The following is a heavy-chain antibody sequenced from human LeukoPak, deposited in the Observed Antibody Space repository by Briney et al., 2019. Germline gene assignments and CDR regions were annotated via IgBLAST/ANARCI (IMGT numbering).Heavy chain of an antibody. V-gene: IGHV4-34*01. CDR2: INHSGST. Sequence: SETLSLTCAVYGGSFSGYYWSWIRQPPGKGLEWIGEINHSGSTNYNPSLKSRVTISVDTSKNQFSLKLSSVTAADTAVYYCARGREGTAIVYGMDVWGQGTTVTVSS. J-gene: IGHJ6*02. CDR3: ARGREGTAIVYGMDV. CDR1: GGSFSGYY. D-gene: IGHD5-18*01.